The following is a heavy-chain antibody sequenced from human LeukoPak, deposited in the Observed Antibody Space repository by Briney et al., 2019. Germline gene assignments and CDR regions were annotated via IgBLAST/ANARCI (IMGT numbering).Heavy chain of an antibody. J-gene: IGHJ1*01. V-gene: IGHV1-69*04. D-gene: IGHD3-22*01. CDR2: IIPVFART. Sequence: SVKVACKGSGGTVSSYVISWVRQAPGQGLDGMGRIIPVFARTNFAQKFQGRVTIIADRSTSTVYMALSSLRSEYTAVYYWARGFDHYDGSDYEDDAEYFKFWGQGTLVTVSS. CDR1: GGTVSSYV. CDR3: ARGFDHYDGSDYEDDAEYFKF.